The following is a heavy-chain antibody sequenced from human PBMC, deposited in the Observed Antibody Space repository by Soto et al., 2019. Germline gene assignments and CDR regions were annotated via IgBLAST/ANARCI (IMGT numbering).Heavy chain of an antibody. CDR3: VRGWNGYHFDY. J-gene: IGHJ4*02. V-gene: IGHV3-33*01. Sequence: GGSLRLSCAASGFTFSNYGMHWVRQAPGKGLEWVAVIWYDGSNKYYADSVKGRFTISRDNSKNTVYLQMNSLRAEDTAVYYGVRGWNGYHFDYWGQGTLVTVSS. CDR2: IWYDGSNK. D-gene: IGHD1-1*01. CDR1: GFTFSNYG.